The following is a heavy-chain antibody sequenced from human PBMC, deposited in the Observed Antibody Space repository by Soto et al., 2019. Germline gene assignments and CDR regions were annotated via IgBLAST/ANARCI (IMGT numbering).Heavy chain of an antibody. D-gene: IGHD6-13*01. V-gene: IGHV4-31*03. CDR2: IYYSGST. CDR3: ERYSWSWAQIAAPRASLAY. J-gene: IGHJ4*02. CDR1: GGSISSGGYY. Sequence: SETLSRTGTVSGGSISSGGYYWSWIRQHPGKGLEWIGYIYYSGSTYYNPSLKSRVTISVDTSKNQFSLKLSSVTAADTAVYYWERYSWSWAQIAAPRASLAYWGQGTPVPVSS.